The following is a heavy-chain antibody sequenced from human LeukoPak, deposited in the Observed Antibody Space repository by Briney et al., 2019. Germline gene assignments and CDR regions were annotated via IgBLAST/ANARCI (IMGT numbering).Heavy chain of an antibody. V-gene: IGHV4-61*05. CDR3: ARGRDNLDY. CDR2: MFSSGTT. J-gene: IGHJ4*02. D-gene: IGHD5-24*01. Sequence: SETLSLTCTVSGGSISSSSYYWGWVRQTPGKRLEWIAYMFSSGTTKYSPSLKSRVTISLDTSKNQVSLNLRTVTAADTAMYYCARGRDNLDYWGQGIHVTVSS. CDR1: GGSISSSSYY.